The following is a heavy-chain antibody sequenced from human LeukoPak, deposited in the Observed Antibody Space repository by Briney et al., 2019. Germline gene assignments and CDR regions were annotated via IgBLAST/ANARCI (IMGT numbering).Heavy chain of an antibody. Sequence: SETLSLTCTVSGGSISRYYWSWIRQPPGKGLEWIGYIYYSGSTNYNPSLKSRVTISVDTSKNQFSLKLSSVTAADTAVHYCARDRGPDCSGGGCWDYWGQGTLVTVSS. CDR3: ARDRGPDCSGGGCWDY. J-gene: IGHJ4*02. CDR1: GGSISRYY. V-gene: IGHV4-59*01. CDR2: IYYSGST. D-gene: IGHD2-15*01.